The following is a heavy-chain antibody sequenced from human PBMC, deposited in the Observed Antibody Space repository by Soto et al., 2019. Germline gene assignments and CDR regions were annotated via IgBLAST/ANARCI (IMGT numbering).Heavy chain of an antibody. Sequence: SGGSLRLSCAASGFTFSSYAMSWVRQAPGKGLERVSGISGSGDSTYYADSVKGRFTISRDNSKNTLYLQMNSLRAEDTAVYFCAKGVPGIAVAGTGYFQHWGQGTLVTVSS. CDR1: GFTFSSYA. CDR2: ISGSGDST. V-gene: IGHV3-23*01. CDR3: AKGVPGIAVAGTGYFQH. J-gene: IGHJ1*01. D-gene: IGHD6-19*01.